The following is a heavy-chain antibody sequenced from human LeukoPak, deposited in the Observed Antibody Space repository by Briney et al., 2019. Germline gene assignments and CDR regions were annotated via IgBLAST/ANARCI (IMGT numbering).Heavy chain of an antibody. V-gene: IGHV4-30-2*01. Sequence: SQTLSLTCAVSGGSISSGGYSWSWIRQPPGKGLEWIGYIYHSGSTYYNPSLKSRVTISVDRSKNQFSLKLSSVTAADTAVYYCARGDYGGKYSNWFDPWGQGTLVTVSS. CDR3: ARGDYGGKYSNWFDP. J-gene: IGHJ5*02. CDR2: IYHSGST. D-gene: IGHD4-23*01. CDR1: GGSISSGGYS.